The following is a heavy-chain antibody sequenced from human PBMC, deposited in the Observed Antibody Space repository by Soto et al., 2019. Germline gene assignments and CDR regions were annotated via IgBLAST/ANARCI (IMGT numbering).Heavy chain of an antibody. CDR3: AKRSPYSSGWYSPIFDY. V-gene: IGHV3-23*01. CDR2: ISESGGST. CDR1: GFRFSDLA. Sequence: GGSPRLSRTASGFRFSDLAMSWVRQAPGKELEWVSVISESGGSTHYADSVRGRFTVSRDNSKNSLSLRMNSLRDEDTAVYFCAKRSPYSSGWYSPIFDYWGQGALVTVSS. J-gene: IGHJ4*02. D-gene: IGHD6-13*01.